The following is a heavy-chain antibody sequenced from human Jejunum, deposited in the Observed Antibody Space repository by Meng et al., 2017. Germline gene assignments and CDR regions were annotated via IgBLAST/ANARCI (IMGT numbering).Heavy chain of an antibody. CDR2: ILDRDGIT. J-gene: IGHJ5*01. V-gene: IGHV3-23*04. CDR3: ANRAWLES. D-gene: IGHD3-10*01. CDR1: GFTFSNQS. Sequence: EVQLGGSGGGLVHPGGSLKLSCAASGFTFSNQSMSWVRQAPGKGLEWVSVILDRDGITSYADSVKGRFTISRDNSKNTLYLQMSSLRVDDTAVYHCANRAWLESWGQGTLVTVSS.